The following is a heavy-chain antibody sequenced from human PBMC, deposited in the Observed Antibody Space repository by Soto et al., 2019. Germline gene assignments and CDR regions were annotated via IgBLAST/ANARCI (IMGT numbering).Heavy chain of an antibody. J-gene: IGHJ3*02. Sequence: GGSLRLSCAASGFSFSSYWMTWVRQAPGKGLEWVANIKQDGSEKYYVDSVKGRFTISRDNAKNSLYLQMNSLRAEDTAVYYCARAYGVVVVAAKQAAFDIWGQGTIVTVSS. CDR2: IKQDGSEK. CDR1: GFSFSSYW. CDR3: ARAYGVVVVAAKQAAFDI. V-gene: IGHV3-7*01. D-gene: IGHD2-15*01.